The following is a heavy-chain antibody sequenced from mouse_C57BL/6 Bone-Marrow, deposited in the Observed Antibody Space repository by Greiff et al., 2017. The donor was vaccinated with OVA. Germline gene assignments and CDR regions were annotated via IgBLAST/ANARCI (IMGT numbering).Heavy chain of an antibody. J-gene: IGHJ3*01. V-gene: IGHV1-54*01. CDR1: GYAFTNYL. CDR3: AREGAYYSKGFAY. CDR2: INPGSGGT. Sequence: VQLKESGAELVRPGTSVKVSCKASGYAFTNYLIEWVKQRPGQGLEWIGVINPGSGGTNYNEKFKGKATLTADKSSSTAYMQLSSLTSEDSAVYFCAREGAYYSKGFAYWGQGTLVTVSA. D-gene: IGHD2-5*01.